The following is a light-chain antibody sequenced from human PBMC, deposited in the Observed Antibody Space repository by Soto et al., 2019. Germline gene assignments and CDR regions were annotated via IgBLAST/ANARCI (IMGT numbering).Light chain of an antibody. J-gene: IGLJ2*01. CDR3: SSYTSSSVV. CDR1: SSDVGGYNY. Sequence: QSVLTQPASVSGSPGQSITISCTGTSSDVGGYNYVSWYQQHPGKAPKLMIYDVSKRPSGVSNRFSGSKSGNSASLTISGFQAEDEADYYCSSYTSSSVVFGGGTKLTVL. V-gene: IGLV2-14*01. CDR2: DVS.